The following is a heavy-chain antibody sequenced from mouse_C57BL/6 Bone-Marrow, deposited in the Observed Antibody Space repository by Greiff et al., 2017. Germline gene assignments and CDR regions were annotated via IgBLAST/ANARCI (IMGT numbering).Heavy chain of an antibody. V-gene: IGHV1S126*01. CDR2: IDPSDSET. CDR1: GYSFTSYW. Sequence: VQVVESGPQLVRPGASVKISCKASGYSFTSYWMHWVKQRPGQGLEWIGMIDPSDSETRLNQKFKDKATLTVDKSSSTAYMQLSSPTSEDSAVYYCARELRSNYYAMDYWGQGTSVTGSS. CDR3: ARELRSNYYAMDY. J-gene: IGHJ4*01. D-gene: IGHD1-1*01.